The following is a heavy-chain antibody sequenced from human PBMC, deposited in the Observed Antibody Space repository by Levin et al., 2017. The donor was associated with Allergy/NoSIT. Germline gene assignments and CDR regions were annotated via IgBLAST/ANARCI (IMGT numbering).Heavy chain of an antibody. D-gene: IGHD3-3*02. CDR2: TYSGGTT. V-gene: IGHV3-66*01. CDR3: ARGDPLAS. Sequence: GESLKISCAASGFTVSGRYMSWVRQTPGKGLEWVSLTYSGGTTYYPDSVKGRYTISTDTSKNTLYLQMSSLRIEDTAVYYCARGDPLASWGQGTLVTVSS. J-gene: IGHJ5*02. CDR1: GFTVSGRY.